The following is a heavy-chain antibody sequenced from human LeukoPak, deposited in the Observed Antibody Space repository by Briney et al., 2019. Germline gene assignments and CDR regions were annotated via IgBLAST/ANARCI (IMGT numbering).Heavy chain of an antibody. J-gene: IGHJ4*02. D-gene: IGHD3-10*02. CDR2: IRSDGSNE. Sequence: PGGSLRLSCAASGFSFRSYGMHWVRQAPGKGLEWVASIRSDGSNEYYADSVKGRFTISRDNSKNTLYLQMNSLRSEDTAVYHCAKGKDVPFQYWGQGTLVTVSS. CDR3: AKGKDVPFQY. CDR1: GFSFRSYG. V-gene: IGHV3-30*02.